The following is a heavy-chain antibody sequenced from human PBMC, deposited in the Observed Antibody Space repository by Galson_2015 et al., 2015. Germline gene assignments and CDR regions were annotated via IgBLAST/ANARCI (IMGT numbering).Heavy chain of an antibody. Sequence: SLRLSCAASGFTFSSYSMNWVRQAPGKGLEWVSSISSGTGYIYYADSVKGRFTISRDNAKNSLFLQMDSLRAEDTAVYHCARDFEGFGDYWGQGTLVTVSS. V-gene: IGHV3-21*01. D-gene: IGHD3-16*01. CDR1: GFTFSSYS. CDR2: ISSGTGYI. J-gene: IGHJ4*02. CDR3: ARDFEGFGDY.